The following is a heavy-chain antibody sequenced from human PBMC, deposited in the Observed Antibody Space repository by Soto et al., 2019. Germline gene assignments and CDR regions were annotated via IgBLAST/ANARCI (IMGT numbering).Heavy chain of an antibody. V-gene: IGHV4-31*03. CDR3: ARGLTEWSNDS. D-gene: IGHD3-3*01. CDR2: IYTDGGT. Sequence: TLSLSCTVSGYSINSAAYYWAWIRQHPGKGLEWIGCIYTDGGTDYSPSLKSRLTISMDTSKNHFSLRLTSVTAADTATYFCARGLTEWSNDSWGQGQLVTVSS. CDR1: GYSINSAAYY. J-gene: IGHJ5*01.